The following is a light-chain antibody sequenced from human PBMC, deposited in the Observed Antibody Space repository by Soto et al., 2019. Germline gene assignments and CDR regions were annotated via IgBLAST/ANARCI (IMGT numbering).Light chain of an antibody. CDR1: QSVSSSY. Sequence: EIVLTQSPGTLSLSPGERATLSCRASQSVSSSYLAWHQQKPGQAPRLLIYVASSSAAGIPDRFSGSGSGTGFTLTISRLEPEDFAVYYCQQYGSSPYTLGQGTKLEIK. CDR3: QQYGSSPYT. J-gene: IGKJ2*01. V-gene: IGKV3-20*01. CDR2: VAS.